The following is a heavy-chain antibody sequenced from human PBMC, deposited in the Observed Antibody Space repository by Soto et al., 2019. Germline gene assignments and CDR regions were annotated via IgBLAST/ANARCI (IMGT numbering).Heavy chain of an antibody. CDR3: ARNKGYCDSSSCYGLDV. J-gene: IGHJ6*02. V-gene: IGHV5-51*01. Sequence: GESLKISCKGSGYSFTTYWIVWVRQMSGKGLEWMGAIYPGDSDTGYSPSFQGQVTISADKSISTAYLQWNSLKASDTAKYFCARNKGYCDSSSCYGLDVWGQGAAVTVSS. CDR1: GYSFTTYW. CDR2: IYPGDSDT. D-gene: IGHD2-15*01.